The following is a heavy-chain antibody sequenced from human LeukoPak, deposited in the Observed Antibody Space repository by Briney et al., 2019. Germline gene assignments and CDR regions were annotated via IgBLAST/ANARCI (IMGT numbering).Heavy chain of an antibody. CDR3: AKEDPWFGDAFDL. V-gene: IGHV3-23*01. CDR1: GFTFSSYS. D-gene: IGHD3-10*01. J-gene: IGHJ3*01. CDR2: ISGGGVGRT. Sequence: GGSLRLSCAASGFTFSSYSMNWFRQAPGKGLDWVSVISGGGVGRTDYADSVRGRFTISRDDSKNTMYLEMNSLTVEDTAVYFCAKEDPWFGDAFDLWGQGTLVTVSS.